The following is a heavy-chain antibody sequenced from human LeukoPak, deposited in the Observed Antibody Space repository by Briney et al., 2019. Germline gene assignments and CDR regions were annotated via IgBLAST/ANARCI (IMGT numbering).Heavy chain of an antibody. J-gene: IGHJ4*02. V-gene: IGHV3-23*01. D-gene: IGHD6-19*01. Sequence: GGSLRLSCATSGFTFSSYAMSWVRQAPGKGLEWVSSISGSGTSTYYADSVKGRFTISRDNSKNTLYLQMNSLRAEDTAVYYCAKDSSGWYGATRLFVYWGQGTLVTVSS. CDR2: ISGSGTST. CDR1: GFTFSSYA. CDR3: AKDSSGWYGATRLFVY.